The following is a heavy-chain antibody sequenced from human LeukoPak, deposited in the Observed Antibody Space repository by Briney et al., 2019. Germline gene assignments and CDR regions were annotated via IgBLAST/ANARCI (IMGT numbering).Heavy chain of an antibody. CDR1: GHTLNEES. D-gene: IGHD3-3*01. V-gene: IGHV1-24*01. J-gene: IGHJ4*02. CDR2: FNPEDGEI. Sequence: GASVKVSCKVSGHTLNEESIHWVRQAPGKGLEWMGGFNPEDGEIIYAQTFQGRLTMTEDTSTDTAYMDLSRLNSEDTAVYYCASPRYEYYFDYWGQGSLVTVSA. CDR3: ASPRYEYYFDY.